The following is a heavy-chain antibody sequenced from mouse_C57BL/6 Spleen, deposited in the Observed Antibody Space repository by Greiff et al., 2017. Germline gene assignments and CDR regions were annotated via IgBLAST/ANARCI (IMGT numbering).Heavy chain of an antibody. CDR1: GYAFSSSW. V-gene: IGHV1-82*01. CDR3: ARSNWMYYFDY. D-gene: IGHD4-1*01. CDR2: IYPGDGDT. Sequence: VQLQQSGPELVKPGASVKISCKASGYAFSSSWMNWVQQRPGKGLEWIGRIYPGDGDTNYNGKFKGKATLTADKTSSTAYMQLSSLTSEDSAVYFCARSNWMYYFDYWGQGTTLTVSS. J-gene: IGHJ2*01.